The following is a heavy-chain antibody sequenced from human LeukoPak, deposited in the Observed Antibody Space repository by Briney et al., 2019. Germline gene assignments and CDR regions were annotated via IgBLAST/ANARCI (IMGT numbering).Heavy chain of an antibody. CDR3: ARESNGDGFDPDY. D-gene: IGHD7-27*01. J-gene: IGHJ4*02. CDR2: ISGSSSSI. CDR1: GFTFSGYS. Sequence: GGSLRLSCAASGFTFSGYSMNWVRQAPGKGLEWVSYISGSSSSIHYADSVKGRFTISRDNAKNSLYLQMNSLRAEDTAVYYCARESNGDGFDPDYWGQGTLVTVSS. V-gene: IGHV3-48*04.